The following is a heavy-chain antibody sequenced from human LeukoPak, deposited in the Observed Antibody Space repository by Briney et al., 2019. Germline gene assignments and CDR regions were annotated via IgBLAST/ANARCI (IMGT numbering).Heavy chain of an antibody. CDR1: GFTFSSYS. Sequence: GGSLRLSCAASGFTFSSYSMNWVRQAPGKGLEWVSSISSSSSYIYYPDAVKGRFTISRDNAKISLYLQMNSLRAEDTDVYYCARDVPYYYDSSGYSGFDYWGQGTLVTVSS. V-gene: IGHV3-21*01. J-gene: IGHJ4*02. CDR3: ARDVPYYYDSSGYSGFDY. CDR2: ISSSSSYI. D-gene: IGHD3-22*01.